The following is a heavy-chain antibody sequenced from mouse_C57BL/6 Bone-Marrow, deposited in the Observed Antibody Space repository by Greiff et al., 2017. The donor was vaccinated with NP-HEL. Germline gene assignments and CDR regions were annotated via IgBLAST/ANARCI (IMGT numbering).Heavy chain of an antibody. V-gene: IGHV3-8*01. CDR2: ISYSGST. CDR1: GYSITSDY. CDR3: ARCSYYYGSYWYFDV. J-gene: IGHJ1*03. Sequence: EVQLQESGPGLAKPSQTLSLTCSVTGYSITSDYWNWIRKFPGNKLEYMGYISYSGSTYYNPSLKSRISITRDTSKTQYYLQLNSVTTEDTATYYCARCSYYYGSYWYFDVWGTGTTVTVAS. D-gene: IGHD1-1*01.